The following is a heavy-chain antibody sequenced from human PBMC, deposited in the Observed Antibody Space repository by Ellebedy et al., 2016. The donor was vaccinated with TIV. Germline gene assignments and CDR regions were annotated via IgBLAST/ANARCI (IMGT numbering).Heavy chain of an antibody. J-gene: IGHJ3*02. CDR1: GSTYSSYS. D-gene: IGHD3-10*01. CDR3: ARGGGSRLSHSFDI. Sequence: PGGSLSLSCAASGSTYSSYSMNWVGQAQGKGLEWVSYIGSPIITIYYADSVKGRFTISRDNAKNSLYLQMNSLRAEDTTVYYCARGGGSRLSHSFDIWGQGTMVTVSS. V-gene: IGHV3-48*04. CDR2: IGSPIITI.